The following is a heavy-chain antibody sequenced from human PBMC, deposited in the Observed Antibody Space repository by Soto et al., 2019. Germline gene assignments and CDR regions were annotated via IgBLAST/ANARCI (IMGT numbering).Heavy chain of an antibody. J-gene: IGHJ4*02. V-gene: IGHV3-23*01. D-gene: IGHD1-26*01. Sequence: GGSLRLSCAASGFTFSSYAMSWVRQAPGKGLEWVSAISGSGGSTYYADSVKGRFTISRDNSKNTLYLQMNSLRAEDTAVYYCAKDRDLSRGSYSFATDYWGQGTLVTVSS. CDR1: GFTFSSYA. CDR2: ISGSGGST. CDR3: AKDRDLSRGSYSFATDY.